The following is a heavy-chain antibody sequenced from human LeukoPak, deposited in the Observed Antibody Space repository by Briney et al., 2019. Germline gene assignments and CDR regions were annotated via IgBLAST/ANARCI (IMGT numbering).Heavy chain of an antibody. Sequence: TSETLSLTCTVSGGSISSSSYYWGWIRQPPGKGLEWIGSIYYSGSTYYNPSLKSRVTISVDTSKNQFSLKLSSVTAADTAVYYCARDYYDFWSGYYLVLDYWGQGTLVTVSS. J-gene: IGHJ4*02. CDR3: ARDYYDFWSGYYLVLDY. CDR2: IYYSGST. D-gene: IGHD3-3*01. CDR1: GGSISSSSYY. V-gene: IGHV4-39*01.